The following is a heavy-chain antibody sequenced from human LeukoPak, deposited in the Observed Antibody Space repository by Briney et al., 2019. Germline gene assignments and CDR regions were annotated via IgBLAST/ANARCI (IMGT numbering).Heavy chain of an antibody. CDR1: GGTLSTYG. CDR3: AREFSRYCSSTNCFDYFDY. J-gene: IGHJ4*02. D-gene: IGHD2-2*01. Sequence: GASVKVSCKASGGTLSTYGISWVRQAPGQGLEWLGGINTIFGTPNYPQKFQGRVTITTDESTSTAYMELSSLKSEDTAVYYCAREFSRYCSSTNCFDYFDYWGQGTLVTVSS. V-gene: IGHV1-69*05. CDR2: INTIFGTP.